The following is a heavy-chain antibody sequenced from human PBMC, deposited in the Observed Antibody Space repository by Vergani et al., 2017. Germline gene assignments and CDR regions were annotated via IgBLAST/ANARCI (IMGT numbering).Heavy chain of an antibody. J-gene: IGHJ6*02. CDR2: INHSGST. CDR3: ARGLTVVVISATRGMDV. V-gene: IGHV4-34*01. Sequence: QVQLQQWGAGLLKPSETLSLTCAVSGGSFSGYYWRWIRQPPGKGLEWMGEINHSGSTNYNPSVKSRVTISVDTSKNQFSRKLGSVTDADTAVYYCARGLTVVVISATRGMDVWGQATTLTVS. D-gene: IGHD2-15*01. CDR1: GGSFSGYY.